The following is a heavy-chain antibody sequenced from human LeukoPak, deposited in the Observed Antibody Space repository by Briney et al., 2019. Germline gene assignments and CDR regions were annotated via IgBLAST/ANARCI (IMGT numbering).Heavy chain of an antibody. CDR2: INPNSGGT. V-gene: IGHV1-2*02. CDR3: ARDFRAAMVSDWFDP. CDR1: GYAFTGYY. Sequence: ASVKVSCKASGYAFTGYYMHWVRQAPGQGLEWMGWINPNSGGTNYAQKFQGRVTMTRDTSISTAYMELSRLRSDDTAVYYCARDFRAAMVSDWFDPWGQGTLVTVSS. D-gene: IGHD5-18*01. J-gene: IGHJ5*02.